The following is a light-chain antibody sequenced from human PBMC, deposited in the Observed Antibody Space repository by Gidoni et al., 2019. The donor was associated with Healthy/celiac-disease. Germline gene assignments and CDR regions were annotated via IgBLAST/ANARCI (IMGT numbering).Light chain of an antibody. CDR1: SSNIVAGYD. J-gene: IGLJ1*01. CDR2: GNS. V-gene: IGLV1-40*01. Sequence: QSALTQPPSVSEAPGQRVTISCTGSSSNIVAGYDVHWYQQLPGTAPKLLIYGNSNRPSGVPDRFSGSKSGTSASLAITGLQAEDEADYYCQSYDSSLSGYVFGTGTKVTVL. CDR3: QSYDSSLSGYV.